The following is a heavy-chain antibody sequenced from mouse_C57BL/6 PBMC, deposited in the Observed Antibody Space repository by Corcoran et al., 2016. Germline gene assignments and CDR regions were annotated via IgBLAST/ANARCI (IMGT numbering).Heavy chain of an antibody. D-gene: IGHD2-4*01. J-gene: IGHJ3*01. CDR1: GYAFSSYW. CDR2: IYPGDGDT. V-gene: IGHV1-80*01. CDR3: ARRDIYYDYDVLFAY. Sequence: QVQLKQSGAELVRPGASVKLSCKASGYAFSSYWMNWVKQRPGKGLEWIGQIYPGDGDTNYNGKFKGKATLTADKSSSTAYMQLSSLTSEDSAVYFCARRDIYYDYDVLFAYWGQGTLVTVSA.